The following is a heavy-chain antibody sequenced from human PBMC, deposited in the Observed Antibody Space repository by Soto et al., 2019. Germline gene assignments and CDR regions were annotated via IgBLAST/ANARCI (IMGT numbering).Heavy chain of an antibody. CDR1: GASVSSDSYY. J-gene: IGHJ4*02. CDR3: AXADRQYCSVSTCYIFDH. V-gene: IGHV4-61*01. Sequence: SATLSLTCIVSGASVSSDSYYWTWIRQPPGKGLEWIGYTDYSGSTKYNPSLKSRVTISVDTSKNQFSLRVSSVTAADTAMYYCAXADRQYCSVSTCYIFDHWGQGTQVTVSS. CDR2: TDYSGST. D-gene: IGHD2-2*02.